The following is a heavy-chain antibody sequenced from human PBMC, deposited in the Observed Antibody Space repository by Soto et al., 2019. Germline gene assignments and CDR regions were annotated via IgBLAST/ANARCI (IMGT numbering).Heavy chain of an antibody. CDR1: GGSISSSTFY. J-gene: IGHJ4*02. CDR3: ACFDWLPY. D-gene: IGHD3-9*01. Sequence: QLQLQESGPGLVKPSETLSLTCTVSGGSISSSTFYWGWIRQPPGKGLEWIGSVYYDGTTYYNPSLRRRVTISVDTSNNPFSLKMSSVTAADTAAYYCACFDWLPYWGQGTLVTVSS. V-gene: IGHV4-39*01. CDR2: VYYDGTT.